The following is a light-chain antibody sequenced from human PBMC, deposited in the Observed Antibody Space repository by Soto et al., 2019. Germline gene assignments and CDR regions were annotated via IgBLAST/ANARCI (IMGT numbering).Light chain of an antibody. CDR1: QSISDT. V-gene: IGKV3-15*01. CDR2: GAS. Sequence: ETVMTQSPATLSVSPGGRATLSCRASQSISDTLAWYQQKPGQAPRLLIHGASTRATGFPARFSGSGSGTDFTLTISSLQSEDFAFYFCQQYNNWPWTFGQGTKVEIK. CDR3: QQYNNWPWT. J-gene: IGKJ1*01.